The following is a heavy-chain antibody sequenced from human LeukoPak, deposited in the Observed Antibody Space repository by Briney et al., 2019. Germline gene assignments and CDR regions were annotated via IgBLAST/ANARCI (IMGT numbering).Heavy chain of an antibody. CDR1: GFTFDDYA. CDR3: AKGREYSVAGTFDY. V-gene: IGHV3-9*01. J-gene: IGHJ4*02. D-gene: IGHD6-19*01. CDR2: ISWNSGSI. Sequence: GGSLRLSCAASGFTFDDYAMHWVRQAPGKGLEWVSGISWNSGSIGYADSVKGRFTISRDNAKNSLYLQMNSLRAEDTALYYCAKGREYSVAGTFDYWGQGTLVTVSS.